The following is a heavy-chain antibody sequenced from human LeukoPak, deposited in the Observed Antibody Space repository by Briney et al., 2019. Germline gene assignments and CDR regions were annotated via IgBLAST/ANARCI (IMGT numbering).Heavy chain of an antibody. J-gene: IGHJ4*02. V-gene: IGHV4-59*12. CDR2: IYYSGST. CDR1: GGSISSYY. Sequence: SETLSLTCTVSGGSISSYYWSWTRQPPGKGLEWIGYIYYSGSTNYNPSLKSRVTISVDTSKNQFSLKLSSVTAADTAVYYCARAQVTATITWDYWGQGTLVTVSS. CDR3: ARAQVTATITWDY. D-gene: IGHD5-12*01.